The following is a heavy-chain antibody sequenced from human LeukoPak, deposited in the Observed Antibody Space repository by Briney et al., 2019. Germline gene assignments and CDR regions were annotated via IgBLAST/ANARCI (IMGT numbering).Heavy chain of an antibody. D-gene: IGHD6-6*01. Sequence: PSETLSLTCTVSGGSISSGSYYWSWIRQPAGKGLEWIGRMYTSGTTNYNPSLKSRITISVDTSKNQFSLKLTSVTAADTAVYYCARGASSSSAIGDYYYYMDVWGNGTTVTVSS. CDR1: GGSISSGSYY. V-gene: IGHV4-61*02. J-gene: IGHJ6*03. CDR3: ARGASSSSAIGDYYYYMDV. CDR2: MYTSGTT.